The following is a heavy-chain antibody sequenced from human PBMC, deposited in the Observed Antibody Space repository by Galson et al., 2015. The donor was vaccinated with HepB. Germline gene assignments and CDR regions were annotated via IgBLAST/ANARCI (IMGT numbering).Heavy chain of an antibody. V-gene: IGHV1-69*13. D-gene: IGHD3-16*01. Sequence: SVKVSCKASGGTFSSYAISWVRQAPGQGLEWMGGIIPIFGTANYAQKFQGRVTITADESTSTAYMGLSSLRSEDTAVYYCANLGGSTHAFDIWGQGTMVTVSS. CDR1: GGTFSSYA. J-gene: IGHJ3*02. CDR3: ANLGGSTHAFDI. CDR2: IIPIFGTA.